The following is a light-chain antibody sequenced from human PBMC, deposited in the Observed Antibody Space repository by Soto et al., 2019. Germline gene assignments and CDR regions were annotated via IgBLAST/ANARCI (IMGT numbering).Light chain of an antibody. CDR3: QQYDNSRT. CDR1: PSVSTW. CDR2: DVS. J-gene: IGKJ1*01. Sequence: DIQLPQSPSTLSASVGDRVTITCRASPSVSTWLAWYQQKPGRAPRLLIYDVSNLESGVPSRFSGTGSGTEFTLTITSLQPEYFAIYYCQQYDNSRTFGQGTKVDIK. V-gene: IGKV1-5*01.